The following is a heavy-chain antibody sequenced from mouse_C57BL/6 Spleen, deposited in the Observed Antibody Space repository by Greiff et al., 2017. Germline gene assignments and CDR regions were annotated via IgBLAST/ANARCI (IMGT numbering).Heavy chain of an antibody. J-gene: IGHJ4*01. CDR2: ISYDVRH. V-gene: IGHV3-6*01. D-gene: IGHD1-1*01. CDR1: GYSITSVSY. Sequence: EVQLQQSGPGLVKPSQSLSLTCSVTGYSITSVSYWYWFRLFPGNKLEWTGYISYDVRHNYNPSLKNRISITLEKSRAQFDLKLNSGTTEDTAAYYCASPSYPCDAMDYWGQGTSVTVSS. CDR3: ASPSYPCDAMDY.